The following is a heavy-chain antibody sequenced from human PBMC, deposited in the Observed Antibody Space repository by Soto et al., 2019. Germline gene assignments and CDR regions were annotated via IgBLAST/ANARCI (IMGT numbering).Heavy chain of an antibody. CDR3: AKVRDQQWVRLPFDY. D-gene: IGHD6-19*01. J-gene: IGHJ4*02. Sequence: EVQLLESGGGLVQTGGSLRLSCVGSGFFFSSYTMTWVRQAPGKWLEWVSSFSATSENTYYADSVRGRFTISRDNSKNTVCLQRNSLSAEDTAMYYCAKVRDQQWVRLPFDYWGQGILVIVSS. CDR1: GFFFSSYT. CDR2: FSATSENT. V-gene: IGHV3-23*01.